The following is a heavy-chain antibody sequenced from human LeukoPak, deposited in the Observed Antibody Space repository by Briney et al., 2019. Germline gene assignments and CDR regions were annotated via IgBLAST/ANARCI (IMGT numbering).Heavy chain of an antibody. V-gene: IGHV1-69*06. D-gene: IGHD6-13*01. J-gene: IGHJ4*02. CDR2: IIPVFGTP. CDR3: ARGFGSAWYGTFLDY. Sequence: GSSVKVSCKASGGTFSNYAITWVRQTPGQGLEWMGGIIPVFGTPNYAQKFQGRVTVTADKSTSTAYMELSSLRSEDTAVYYCARGFGSAWYGTFLDYWGQGTLVTVCS. CDR1: GGTFSNYA.